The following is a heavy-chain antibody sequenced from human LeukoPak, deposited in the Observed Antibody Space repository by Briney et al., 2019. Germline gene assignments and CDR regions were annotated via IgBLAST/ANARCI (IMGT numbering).Heavy chain of an antibody. D-gene: IGHD2-15*01. CDR3: ARDGYCSGGSCYVPDY. CDR2: INPNSGGT. V-gene: IGHV1-2*02. CDR1: GYTFTSYY. J-gene: IGHJ4*02. Sequence: ASVKVSCKASGYTFTSYYMHWVRQAPGQGLEWMGWINPNSGGTNYAQKFQGRVTMTRDTSISAAYMELSRLRSDDTAVYYCARDGYCSGGSCYVPDYWGQGTLVTVSS.